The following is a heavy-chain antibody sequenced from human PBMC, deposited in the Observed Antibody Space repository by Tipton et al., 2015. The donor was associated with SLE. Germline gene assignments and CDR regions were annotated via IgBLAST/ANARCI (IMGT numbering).Heavy chain of an antibody. D-gene: IGHD3-22*01. J-gene: IGHJ4*02. V-gene: IGHV4-38-2*02. CDR1: GYSIDSGHF. CDR2: ISHTGRS. Sequence: TLSLTCTVSGYSIDSGHFWGWIRQPPGRALEWLGSISHTGRSYYNTSLQSRITMSLDTSQNQVFLRLSSVTAADTAIYYCARHDYDDNGYYMQYFDYWGQGTLVTVSS. CDR3: ARHDYDDNGYYMQYFDY.